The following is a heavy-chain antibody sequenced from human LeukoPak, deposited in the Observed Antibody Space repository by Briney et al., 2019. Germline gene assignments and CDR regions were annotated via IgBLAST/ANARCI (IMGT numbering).Heavy chain of an antibody. J-gene: IGHJ4*02. V-gene: IGHV4-38-2*02. D-gene: IGHD3-10*01. Sequence: SETLSLTCTVSGGSISSGYYWGWIRQPPGKGLEWIGSIYHSGSTYYNPSLRSRVTISVDTSKNQFSLKLSSVTAADTAVYYCARDDGGYYGSGSYVYWGQGTLVTVSS. CDR2: IYHSGST. CDR1: GGSISSGYY. CDR3: ARDDGGYYGSGSYVY.